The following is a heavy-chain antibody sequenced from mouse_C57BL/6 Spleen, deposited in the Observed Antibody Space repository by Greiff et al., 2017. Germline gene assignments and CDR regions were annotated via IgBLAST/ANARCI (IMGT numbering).Heavy chain of an antibody. D-gene: IGHD1-1*01. CDR3: ARGITTVEWYFDY. J-gene: IGHJ2*01. Sequence: QVHVKQSGAELVKPGASVKISCKASGYAFSSYWMNWVKQRPGKGLEWIGQIYPGDGDTNYNGKFKGKATLTADKSSSTAYMQLSSLTSEDSAVYFCARGITTVEWYFDYWGQGTTLTVSS. CDR1: GYAFSSYW. V-gene: IGHV1-80*01. CDR2: IYPGDGDT.